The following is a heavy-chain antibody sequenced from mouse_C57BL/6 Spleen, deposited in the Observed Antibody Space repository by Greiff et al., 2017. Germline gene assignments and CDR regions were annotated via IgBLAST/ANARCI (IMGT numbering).Heavy chain of an antibody. CDR2: INPNNGGT. D-gene: IGHD2-1*01. J-gene: IGHJ1*03. Sequence: VQLQQSGPELVKPGASVKISCKASGYTFTDYYMNWVRQSPGKRLEWIGDINPNNGGTNYHQQFKGKNTLTVDKTSSTAYMELRSLTSEDSAVEYCARSMGNPGYFGVWGTGTTGTVSS. V-gene: IGHV1-26*01. CDR1: GYTFTDYY. CDR3: ARSMGNPGYFGV.